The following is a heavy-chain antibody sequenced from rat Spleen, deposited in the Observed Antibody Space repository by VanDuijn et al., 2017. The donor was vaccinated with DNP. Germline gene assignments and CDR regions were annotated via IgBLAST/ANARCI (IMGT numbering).Heavy chain of an antibody. CDR3: TRGGTYYFDY. D-gene: IGHD4-3*01. V-gene: IGHV5-31*01. CDR1: GFIFNNYW. CDR2: ISTSGDIS. J-gene: IGHJ2*01. Sequence: EVQLVESGGDLVQPGRSLKLSCVASGFIFNNYWMTWIRQVPGKGLEWVATISTSGDISYYPDSVKGRFTISRDNAKSTLYLQMDSLRSEDTATYYCTRGGTYYFDYWGQGVLVTVSS.